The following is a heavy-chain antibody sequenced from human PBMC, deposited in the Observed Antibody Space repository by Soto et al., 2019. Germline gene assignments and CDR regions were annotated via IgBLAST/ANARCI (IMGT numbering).Heavy chain of an antibody. V-gene: IGHV1-18*04. D-gene: IGHD3-10*01. J-gene: IGHJ6*02. CDR3: ARDQVTMVRGVIYYYYGMDV. CDR1: GYTFTSYG. CDR2: ISAYNGNT. Sequence: ASVKVSCKASGYTFTSYGISWVRQAPGQGLEWMGWISAYNGNTNYAQKLQGRVTMTTDTSTSTAYMELRSLRSDDTAVYYCARDQVTMVRGVIYYYYGMDVWGQGTTVTVSS.